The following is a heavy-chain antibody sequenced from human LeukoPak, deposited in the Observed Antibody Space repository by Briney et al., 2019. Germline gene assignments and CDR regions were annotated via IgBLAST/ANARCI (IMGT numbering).Heavy chain of an antibody. Sequence: ASVKVSCKASGYTFTSYDINWVRQATGQGLKWMGWMNPNSGNTGYAQKFQGRVTMTRNTSISTAYMELSSLRSEDTAVYYCAGPGDSEDTAMVTWGQGTLVTVSS. CDR3: AGPGDSEDTAMVT. V-gene: IGHV1-8*01. CDR1: GYTFTSYD. D-gene: IGHD5-18*01. CDR2: MNPNSGNT. J-gene: IGHJ5*02.